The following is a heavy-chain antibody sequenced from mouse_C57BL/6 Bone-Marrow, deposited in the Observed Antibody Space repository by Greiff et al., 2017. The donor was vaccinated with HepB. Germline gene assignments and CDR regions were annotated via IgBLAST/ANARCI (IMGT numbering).Heavy chain of an antibody. CDR2: ISNGGGST. CDR3: ARSYMFAY. Sequence: DVQLVESGGGLVQPGGSLKLSCAASGFTFSDYYMYWVRQTPEKRLEWVAYISNGGGSTYYPDTVKGRFTISRDNAKNTLYLQMSRLKSEDTAMYYCARSYMFAYWGQGTLVTVSA. J-gene: IGHJ3*01. CDR1: GFTFSDYY. D-gene: IGHD1-3*01. V-gene: IGHV5-12*01.